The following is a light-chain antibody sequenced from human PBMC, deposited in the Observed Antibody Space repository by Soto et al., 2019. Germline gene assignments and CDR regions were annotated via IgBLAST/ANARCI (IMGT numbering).Light chain of an antibody. V-gene: IGKV3-20*01. CDR1: QRISSNY. CDR2: GAS. J-gene: IGKJ1*01. CDR3: QHYDNSPT. Sequence: EIVLTQSPGTLSLSPGERATLSCRASQRISSNYLTWYQQKPGQSPRLFIYGASSRATGIPDRFSGSGSGTDFTLTISRLEPEDFAVYYCQHYDNSPTFGQGTKVEIK.